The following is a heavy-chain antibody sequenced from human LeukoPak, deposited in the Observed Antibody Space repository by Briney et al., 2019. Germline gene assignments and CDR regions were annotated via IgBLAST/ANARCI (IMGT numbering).Heavy chain of an antibody. Sequence: PGRSLRLSCAASGFTFSSYAMHWVRQAPGKGLEWVAVISYDGGNKYYADSVKGRFTISRDNSKNTLYLQMNSLRAEDTAVYYCARDSIRDSYDFWSGYLSWWGQGTLVTVSS. J-gene: IGHJ4*02. V-gene: IGHV3-30*01. CDR2: ISYDGGNK. CDR3: ARDSIRDSYDFWSGYLSW. D-gene: IGHD3-3*01. CDR1: GFTFSSYA.